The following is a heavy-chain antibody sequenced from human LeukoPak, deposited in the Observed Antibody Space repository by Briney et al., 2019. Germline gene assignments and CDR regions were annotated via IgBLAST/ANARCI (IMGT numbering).Heavy chain of an antibody. D-gene: IGHD6-19*01. CDR1: SGSISSYY. V-gene: IGHV4-59*12. CDR3: ARGTRKTRGYSSGWLGY. J-gene: IGHJ4*02. CDR2: IYYSGST. Sequence: SETLSLTCTVSSGSISSYYWSWIRQPPGKGLEWIGYIYYSGSTNYNPSLKSRVTISVDTSKNQFSLKLSSVTAADTAVYYCARGTRKTRGYSSGWLGYWGQGTLVTVSS.